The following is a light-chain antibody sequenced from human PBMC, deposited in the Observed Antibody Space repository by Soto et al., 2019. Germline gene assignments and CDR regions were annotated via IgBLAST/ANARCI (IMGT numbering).Light chain of an antibody. Sequence: EIVMTQSPATLSVSPGEGATLSCRASQRVSSNLAWYRQKPGQAPRLLIFGASTRATGTPARFSGSGSGAEFSLTISALQSEDFAIYYCQQYSNWPLTFGGGTKVGIK. CDR2: GAS. V-gene: IGKV3-15*01. CDR3: QQYSNWPLT. J-gene: IGKJ4*01. CDR1: QRVSSN.